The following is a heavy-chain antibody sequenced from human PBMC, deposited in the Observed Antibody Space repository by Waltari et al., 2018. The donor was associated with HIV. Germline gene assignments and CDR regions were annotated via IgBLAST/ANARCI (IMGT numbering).Heavy chain of an antibody. Sequence: QLQQSGPGLVKPSQTLSLTCDISGDTVSSNSAAWNWIRQSPSRGLEWLGRTYYRSRWYNEYAASVKSRISFNSDTSKNQFSLQLKSVTPEDTAVYYCVRGGQWLNWFGPWGQGTLVTVSS. J-gene: IGHJ5*02. CDR3: VRGGQWLNWFGP. D-gene: IGHD6-19*01. V-gene: IGHV6-1*01. CDR2: TYYRSRWYN. CDR1: GDTVSSNSAA.